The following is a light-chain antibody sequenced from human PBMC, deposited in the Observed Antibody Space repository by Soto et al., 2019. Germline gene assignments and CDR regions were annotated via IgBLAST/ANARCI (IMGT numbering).Light chain of an antibody. J-gene: IGKJ2*01. V-gene: IGKV3-11*01. Sequence: EIVLTQSPATLSLSPGERATLSCRASQSISRYLAWYQLKPGQAPRLLFYDASTRATGIPARFSGSGSGTDFTLTISSLEPEDFAIYYCQQRSDWPRTFGRGTKLEIK. CDR2: DAS. CDR3: QQRSDWPRT. CDR1: QSISRY.